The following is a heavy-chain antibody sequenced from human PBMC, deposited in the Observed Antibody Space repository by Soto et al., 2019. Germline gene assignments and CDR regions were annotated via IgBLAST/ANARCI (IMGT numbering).Heavy chain of an antibody. Sequence: GASVKVSCKASGYTFTSYGISWVRQAPGQGLEWMGWISAYNGNTNYAQKLQGRVTMTTDTSTCTAYMELRSLRSDDTAVYYCAREDLYCTNGVCINWFDPWGQGTLVTVSS. V-gene: IGHV1-18*01. J-gene: IGHJ5*02. CDR2: ISAYNGNT. D-gene: IGHD2-8*01. CDR1: GYTFTSYG. CDR3: AREDLYCTNGVCINWFDP.